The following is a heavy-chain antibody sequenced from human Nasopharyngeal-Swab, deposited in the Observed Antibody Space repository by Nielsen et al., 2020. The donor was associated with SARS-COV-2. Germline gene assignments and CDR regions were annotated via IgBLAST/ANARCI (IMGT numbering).Heavy chain of an antibody. Sequence: WVRHAPGQRREWMGIINPGGGSARYSQNFQGRVTMTRDTSTSTVYMELSSLRSEDTAVYYCARGGDPREVVAATDCFDPWGQGTLVTVSS. V-gene: IGHV1-46*01. CDR2: INPGGGSA. CDR3: ARGGDPREVVAATDCFDP. D-gene: IGHD2-15*01. J-gene: IGHJ5*02.